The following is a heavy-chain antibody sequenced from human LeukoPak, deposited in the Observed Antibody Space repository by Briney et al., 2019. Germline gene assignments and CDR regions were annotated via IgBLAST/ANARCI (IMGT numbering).Heavy chain of an antibody. D-gene: IGHD5-24*01. CDR2: ISYDGNNK. J-gene: IGHJ4*02. V-gene: IGHV3-30*18. Sequence: GGSLRLSCAVSGFTFSDYYMSWIRPAPGKGLEWVAVISYDGNNKYYTESVKGRFAISRDNAKNTLYLQMNSLRAEDTAVYYCAKQMAVDYFDYWGQGTLVTVSS. CDR1: GFTFSDYY. CDR3: AKQMAVDYFDY.